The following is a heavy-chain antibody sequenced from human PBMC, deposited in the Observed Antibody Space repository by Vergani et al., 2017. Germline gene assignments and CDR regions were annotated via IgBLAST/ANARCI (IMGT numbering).Heavy chain of an antibody. CDR2: VDPEDGET. Sequence: EVQLVQSGAEVKKPGATVKISCKVSGYTFTDYYMHWVQQAPGKGLEWMGLVDPEDGETIYAEKFQGRVTITADTSTDTAYMELSSLRSEDTAVYYCATLANDYGSGSYYYYGMDVWGQGTTVTVSS. CDR3: ATLANDYGSGSYYYYGMDV. V-gene: IGHV1-69-2*01. D-gene: IGHD3-10*01. J-gene: IGHJ6*02. CDR1: GYTFTDYY.